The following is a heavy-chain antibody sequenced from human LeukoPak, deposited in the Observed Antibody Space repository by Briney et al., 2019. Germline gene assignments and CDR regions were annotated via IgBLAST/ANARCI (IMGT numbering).Heavy chain of an antibody. D-gene: IGHD6-6*01. J-gene: IGHJ4*02. CDR1: GGTFSSYA. CDR3: ASQSEQLVFI. CDR2: IIPIFGTA. Sequence: ASVKVSCKASGGTFSSYAISWVRQAPGQGLEWMGGIIPIFGTANYAQKFQGRVTITADESTSTAYMELSSLRSEDTAVYYCASQSEQLVFIWGQGTLVTVSS. V-gene: IGHV1-69*13.